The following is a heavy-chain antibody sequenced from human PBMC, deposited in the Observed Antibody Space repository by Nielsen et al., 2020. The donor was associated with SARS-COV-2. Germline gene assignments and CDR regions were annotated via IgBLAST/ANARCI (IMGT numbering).Heavy chain of an antibody. D-gene: IGHD6-13*01. Sequence: GESLKISCAASGFTFTSYGMHWVRQAPGKGLEWVAIIWYDGSKKYYADSVNGRFTISRDNSKNTLYLQMNSLRAEDTAVYYCAWAGYSRGEVDYWGQGTLVTVS. J-gene: IGHJ4*02. CDR1: GFTFTSYG. CDR3: AWAGYSRGEVDY. V-gene: IGHV3-33*01. CDR2: IWYDGSKK.